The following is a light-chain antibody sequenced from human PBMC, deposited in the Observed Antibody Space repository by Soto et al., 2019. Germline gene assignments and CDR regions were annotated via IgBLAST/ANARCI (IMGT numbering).Light chain of an antibody. V-gene: IGLV2-14*01. J-gene: IGLJ1*01. CDR2: EVS. Sequence: QSALTQPASVSGSPGQSITISCTGTSSDIGAYNHVSWYQQNPGKSPQLILYEVSNRPSGLSNRFSASKSGNAASLTISGLQAEYEADYFCCSVTTSSTLVFGTGTKLTVL. CDR3: CSVTTSSTLV. CDR1: SSDIGAYNH.